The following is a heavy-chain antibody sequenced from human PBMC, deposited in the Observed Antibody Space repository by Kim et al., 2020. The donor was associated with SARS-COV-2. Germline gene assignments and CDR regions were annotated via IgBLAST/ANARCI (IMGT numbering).Heavy chain of an antibody. J-gene: IGHJ1*01. Sequence: SETLSLTCAVSGGSISSSNWWSWVRQPPGKGLEWIGEIYHSGSTNYNPSLKSRVTISVDKSKNQFSLKLSSVTAADTAVYYCAVTKAAGNPPFEYFQHWGQGTLVTVSS. CDR3: AVTKAAGNPPFEYFQH. V-gene: IGHV4-4*02. CDR1: GGSISSSNW. CDR2: IYHSGST. D-gene: IGHD6-13*01.